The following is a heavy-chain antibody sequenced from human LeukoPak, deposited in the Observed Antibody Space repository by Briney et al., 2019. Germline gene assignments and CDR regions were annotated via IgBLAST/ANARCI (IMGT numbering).Heavy chain of an antibody. J-gene: IGHJ4*02. CDR1: GGSISSFY. D-gene: IGHD6-19*01. Sequence: SETLPLTCTVSGGSISSFYWNWIRQPPGKGLEWIGYIYDSGSIIYNPSLKSRVTISLDTSKNQFSVRLSSMTAADTAVYYCARGRRAGGGWPFFDSWGQGTLVSVSS. CDR3: ARGRRAGGGWPFFDS. V-gene: IGHV4-59*08. CDR2: IYDSGSI.